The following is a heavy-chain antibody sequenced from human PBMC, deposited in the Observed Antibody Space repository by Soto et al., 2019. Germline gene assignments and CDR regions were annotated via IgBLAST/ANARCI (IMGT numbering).Heavy chain of an antibody. V-gene: IGHV3-11*05. Sequence: QVQLVESGGGLVKSGGSLRLSCATSGFTFSDHYMSWIRQAPGKGLEFISYLSPGGRYTNYGDSVKGRFTISRDNAKNSLFLQVKTLRDEDTAVYYCSRVGGGGVFDHWGQGTSVTVSS. CDR3: SRVGGGGVFDH. CDR1: GFTFSDHY. J-gene: IGHJ4*02. CDR2: LSPGGRYT. D-gene: IGHD2-21*01.